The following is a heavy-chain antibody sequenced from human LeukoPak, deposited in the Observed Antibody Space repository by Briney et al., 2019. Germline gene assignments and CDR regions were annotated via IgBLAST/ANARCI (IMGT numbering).Heavy chain of an antibody. D-gene: IGHD3-10*01. V-gene: IGHV1-8*01. J-gene: IGHJ5*02. CDR1: GYTFTSYD. CDR2: KTPNSGNT. Sequence: ASVKVSCKASGYTFTSYDINWLRQATGQGLEWMGWKTPNSGNTAYAQKFRGRVTMTRNTSITTAYMELSSLTSEDTAAYYCARGPPKDFGSGSSWFDPWGQGALVTVSS. CDR3: ARGPPKDFGSGSSWFDP.